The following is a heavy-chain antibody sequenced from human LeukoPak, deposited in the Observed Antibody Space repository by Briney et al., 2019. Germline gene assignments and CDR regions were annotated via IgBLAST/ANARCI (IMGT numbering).Heavy chain of an antibody. Sequence: GGSLRLSCAASGFTFSDYSMNWVRQAPGKGLEWVSSISSSSNYIYYADSVKGRFTISRDNAKNSLYLQMNRLRAEDTAVYYCARGVGIAARSDWFDPWGQGTLVTVSS. V-gene: IGHV3-21*01. CDR3: ARGVGIAARSDWFDP. CDR1: GFTFSDYS. J-gene: IGHJ5*02. D-gene: IGHD6-6*01. CDR2: ISSSSNYI.